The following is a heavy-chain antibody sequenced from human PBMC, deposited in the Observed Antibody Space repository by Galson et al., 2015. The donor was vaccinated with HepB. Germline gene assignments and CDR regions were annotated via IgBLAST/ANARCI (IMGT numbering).Heavy chain of an antibody. CDR2: ISGDNGNT. Sequence: QSGAEVKKPGASVKVSCKASGYIFRRYGMNWVRQAPGQGLEWMGWISGDNGNTKYAQKFQGRVTMTTGTSTSTAYMELRSLRYDDTAVYYCARGGMATIGESTFDYWGQGTLVTVSS. D-gene: IGHD5-24*01. CDR1: GYIFRRYG. CDR3: ARGGMATIGESTFDY. J-gene: IGHJ4*02. V-gene: IGHV1-18*04.